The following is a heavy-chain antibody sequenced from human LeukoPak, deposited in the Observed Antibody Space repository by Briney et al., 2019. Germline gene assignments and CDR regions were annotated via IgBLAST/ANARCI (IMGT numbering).Heavy chain of an antibody. CDR3: AKDRIPDGYYSFDS. CDR1: GFTFSGFA. J-gene: IGHJ4*02. D-gene: IGHD3-3*01. Sequence: GGSLRLSCAASGFTFSGFAMNWVRQAPGEGLEWVSGILGNGVTTYYADSLKGRFTISRDNSKNILYLQMNSLRVEDTAVYYCAKDRIPDGYYSFDSWGQGTLVTVSS. V-gene: IGHV3-23*01. CDR2: ILGNGVTT.